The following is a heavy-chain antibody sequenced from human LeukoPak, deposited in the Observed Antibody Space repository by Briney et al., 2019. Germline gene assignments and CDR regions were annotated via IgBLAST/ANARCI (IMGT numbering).Heavy chain of an antibody. J-gene: IGHJ3*01. Sequence: PGGSLRLSCAASGFTFSDSYKTWIRQAPGKGLEWVSFISGSGSFTNSADSVRGRFTISRDNAKNSLSLQMNSLRAEDTAVYYCARGDDYVFYSSGQWGAALDLWGQGTMVTVSS. V-gene: IGHV3-11*06. CDR1: GFTFSDSY. CDR3: ARGDDYVFYSSGQWGAALDL. CDR2: ISGSGSFT. D-gene: IGHD3-22*01.